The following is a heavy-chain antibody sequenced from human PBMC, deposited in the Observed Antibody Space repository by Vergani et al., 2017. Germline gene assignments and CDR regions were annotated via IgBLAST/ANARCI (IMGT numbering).Heavy chain of an antibody. Sequence: QVQLQESGPGLVKPSETLSLTCTVSGGSISSYYWSWIRQPPGKGLEWIGYIDYSGSTNYNPSLKSRVTISVDTSKNQFSLKLSSVTAADTAVYYCASHIVVVPAAYWADAFDIWGQGTMVTVSS. CDR1: GGSISSYY. D-gene: IGHD2-2*01. J-gene: IGHJ3*02. CDR3: ASHIVVVPAAYWADAFDI. CDR2: IDYSGST. V-gene: IGHV4-59*01.